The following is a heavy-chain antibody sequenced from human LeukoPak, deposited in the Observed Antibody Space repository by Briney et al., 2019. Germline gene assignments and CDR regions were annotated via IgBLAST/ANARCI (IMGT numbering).Heavy chain of an antibody. Sequence: SETLSLTCAVYGGSFSGYYWSWIRQPPGKGLEWIGEINHSGSTNYNPSLKSRVTISVDTSKNQFSLKLSSVTAADTAVYYCARRRYYDGSGYLEWGQGTLLSVSA. CDR3: ARRRYYDGSGYLE. D-gene: IGHD3-22*01. V-gene: IGHV4-34*01. CDR2: INHSGST. J-gene: IGHJ1*01. CDR1: GGSFSGYY.